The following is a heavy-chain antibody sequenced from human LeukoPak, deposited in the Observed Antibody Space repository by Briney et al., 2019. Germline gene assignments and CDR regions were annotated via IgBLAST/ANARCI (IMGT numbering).Heavy chain of an antibody. V-gene: IGHV4-59*12. CDR2: IYYSGST. D-gene: IGHD3-10*01. CDR1: GGSISSYY. Sequence: SETLSLTCTVSGGSISSYYWSWIRQPPGKGLEWIGYIYYSGSTNYNPSLKSRVTISLDTSKNQFSLRLSSVTAADTAMYFCARDSGITKDAFDIWGQGTMVTVSS. J-gene: IGHJ3*02. CDR3: ARDSGITKDAFDI.